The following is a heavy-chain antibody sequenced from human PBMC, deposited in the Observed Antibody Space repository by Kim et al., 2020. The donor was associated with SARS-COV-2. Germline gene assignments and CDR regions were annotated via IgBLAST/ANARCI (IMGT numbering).Heavy chain of an antibody. V-gene: IGHV3-23*01. CDR2: IGFNGGTT. D-gene: IGHD3-10*01. CDR1: GFTFSSYA. J-gene: IGHJ6*02. CDR3: VKRQYSNSGALDV. Sequence: GGSLRLSCAASGFTFSSYAMIWVRQAPGKGLEWVSAIGFNGGTTFYTDSVKGRFTTSRDNSKNTLFLQMNSLRAGDTAVYYCVKRQYSNSGALDVWGQGTTVTVSS.